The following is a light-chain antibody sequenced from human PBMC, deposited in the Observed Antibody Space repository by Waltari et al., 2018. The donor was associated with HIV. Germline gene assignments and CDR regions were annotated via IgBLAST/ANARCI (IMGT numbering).Light chain of an antibody. J-gene: IGLJ3*02. V-gene: IGLV3-16*01. Sequence: SYELTQRPQVAEAQGQMARITCSGAATPHKYVSWYQQKPGQAPVLVINKDKERPSGIPERFSGSSSGTMVTLTISGVQAEDEADYYCLSADSSGTYWVFGGGTEVTVL. CDR1: ATPHKY. CDR3: LSADSSGTYWV. CDR2: KDK.